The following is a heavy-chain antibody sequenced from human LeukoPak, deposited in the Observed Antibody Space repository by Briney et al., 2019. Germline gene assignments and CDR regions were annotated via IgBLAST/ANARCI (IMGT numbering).Heavy chain of an antibody. CDR1: GFTFDDYA. CDR2: ISWNSGSI. CDR3: AKGAAMARGYFDY. D-gene: IGHD5-18*01. J-gene: IGHJ4*02. V-gene: IGHV3-9*01. Sequence: PGGSLRLSCAASGFTFDDYAMHWVRQAPGKGLEWVSGISWNSGSIGYADSVKGRFTISRDNAKNSLHLQMNSLRAEDTALYYCAKGAAMARGYFDYWGQGTLVTVSS.